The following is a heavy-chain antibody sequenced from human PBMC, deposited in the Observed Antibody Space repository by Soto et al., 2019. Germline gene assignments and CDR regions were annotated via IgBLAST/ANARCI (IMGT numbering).Heavy chain of an antibody. J-gene: IGHJ4*02. CDR1: GGTFSSYT. V-gene: IGHV1-69*04. CDR2: IIPILGIA. CDR3: ARDILVATTNYYFDY. Sequence: GASVKVSCKASGGTFSSYTISWVRQAPGQGLGWMGRIIPILGIANYAQKFQGRVTITADKSTSTAYMELSSLRSEDTAVYYCARDILVATTNYYFDYWGQGTLVTVSS. D-gene: IGHD5-12*01.